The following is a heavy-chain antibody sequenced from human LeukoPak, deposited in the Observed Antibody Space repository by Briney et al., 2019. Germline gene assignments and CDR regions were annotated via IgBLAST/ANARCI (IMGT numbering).Heavy chain of an antibody. J-gene: IGHJ4*02. CDR2: IKSNNDGGTT. Sequence: GGSLRLSCAASGFIFNKAWMNWVRQAPGKGPEWVGCIKSNNDGGTTDYASPVEGRFIISRDDSKNTIYLQMNRLIIDDTAIYYCTPVMVEDRGFWGQGTLVTVSS. D-gene: IGHD2-21*01. CDR3: TPVMVEDRGF. CDR1: GFIFNKAW. V-gene: IGHV3-15*01.